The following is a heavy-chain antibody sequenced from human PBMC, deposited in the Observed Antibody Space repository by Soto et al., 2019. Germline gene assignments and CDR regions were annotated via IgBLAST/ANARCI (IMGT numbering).Heavy chain of an antibody. Sequence: ASVKVSCKASGYTFTGYYMHWVRQAPGQGLEWMGWINPNSGCTNYAQKFQGWVTMTRDTSISTAYMELSRLRSDDTAVYYGARSTGGPRARTSPSPPWAAYGMDVWGQGPRVTV. CDR3: ARSTGGPRARTSPSPPWAAYGMDV. V-gene: IGHV1-2*04. CDR2: INPNSGCT. D-gene: IGHD1-7*01. CDR1: GYTFTGYY. J-gene: IGHJ6*02.